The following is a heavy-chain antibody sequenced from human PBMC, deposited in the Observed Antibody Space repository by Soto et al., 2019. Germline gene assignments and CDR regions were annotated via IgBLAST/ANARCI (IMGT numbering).Heavy chain of an antibody. V-gene: IGHV4-34*01. D-gene: IGHD3-9*01. J-gene: IGHJ3*02. CDR1: GGSFSTYY. CDR3: ARGGSNDWQVAFDI. Sequence: ETLSLTCVVSGGSFSTYYYNWIRQSPGKGLEWSGEINHSGSNNYSPSLKSRVTMSLDTSKNQFSLKLTSVTAADTAVYYCARGGSNDWQVAFDIWGQGTMVTVSS. CDR2: INHSGSN.